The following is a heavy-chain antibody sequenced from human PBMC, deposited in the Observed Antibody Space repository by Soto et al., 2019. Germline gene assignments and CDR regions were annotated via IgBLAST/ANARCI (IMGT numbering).Heavy chain of an antibody. CDR2: ISPGDSDT. CDR3: ARPDKYNDILSGSYFHY. J-gene: IGHJ4*02. CDR1: GYSFSTYW. V-gene: IGHV5-51*01. Sequence: GDSLKISCQGSGYSFSTYWIAWVRQVPGKGLEWMGIISPGDSDTKYSQSFQGQVTISADKSISTAYLQWNSLKASDTAMYYCARPDKYNDILSGSYFHYWGQRTLLIVSS. D-gene: IGHD3-9*01.